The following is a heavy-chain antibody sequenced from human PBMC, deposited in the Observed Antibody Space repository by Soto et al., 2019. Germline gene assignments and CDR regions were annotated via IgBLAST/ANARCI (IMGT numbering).Heavy chain of an antibody. D-gene: IGHD2-15*01. CDR1: GFTFSSYA. CDR3: VKDLGYCSGGSCYPGPFDY. CDR2: ISSNGGST. Sequence: GGSLRLSCSASGFTFSSYAMHWVHQAPGKGLEYVSAISSNGGSTYYADSVKGRFTISRDNSKNTLYLQMSSLRAEDTAVYYCVKDLGYCSGGSCYPGPFDYWGQGTLVTVSS. J-gene: IGHJ4*02. V-gene: IGHV3-64D*08.